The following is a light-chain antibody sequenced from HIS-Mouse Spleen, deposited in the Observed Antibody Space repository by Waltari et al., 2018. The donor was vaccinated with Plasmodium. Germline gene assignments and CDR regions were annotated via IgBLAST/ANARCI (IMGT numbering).Light chain of an antibody. CDR1: QSVLYSSNNKNY. J-gene: IGKJ4*01. Sequence: DIVMTQSPDSLAVSLGERATPNRQSSQSVLYSSNNKNYLAWYQQKPGQPPKLLIYWASTRESGVPDRFSGSGSGTDFTLTISSLQAEDVAVYYCQQYYSTPLTFGGGTKVEIK. V-gene: IGKV4-1*01. CDR3: QQYYSTPLT. CDR2: WAS.